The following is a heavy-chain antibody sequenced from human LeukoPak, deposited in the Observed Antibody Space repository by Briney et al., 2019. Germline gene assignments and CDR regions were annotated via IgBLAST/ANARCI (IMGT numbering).Heavy chain of an antibody. J-gene: IGHJ3*01. CDR2: TYYRSNWYN. Sequence: SQTLSLTCAISGDSISSNSAAWNWIRQSPSRGLEGLGRTYYRSNWYNDYAVSVKSRITFNPDTSKNQFSLQLKSVTPEDTAVYYCVRNLDDGSFLAFDFWGQGTVVTVSS. V-gene: IGHV6-1*01. CDR3: VRNLDDGSFLAFDF. D-gene: IGHD3-3*01. CDR1: GDSISSNSAA.